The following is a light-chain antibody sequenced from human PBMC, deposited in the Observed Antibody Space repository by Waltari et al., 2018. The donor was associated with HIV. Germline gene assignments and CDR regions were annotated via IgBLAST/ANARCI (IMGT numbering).Light chain of an antibody. J-gene: IGLJ1*01. CDR1: SLGNRF. CDR3: QAWDTSAYV. V-gene: IGLV3-1*01. CDR2: QDS. Sequence: SYDLTPPPSVSVSPGQTASITCPGDSLGNRFFSWYQQRPGQSPMLVIYQDSKRPSGIPERFSGSNSGHTATLTISETQALDEAAYYCQAWDTSAYVFGTGTEVTVL.